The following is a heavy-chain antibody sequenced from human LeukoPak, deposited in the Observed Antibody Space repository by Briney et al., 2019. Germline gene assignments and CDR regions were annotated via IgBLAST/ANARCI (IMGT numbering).Heavy chain of an antibody. CDR1: GGSFSGYY. CDR3: ARTGGLDSSGYDY. D-gene: IGHD3-22*01. J-gene: IGHJ4*02. Sequence: SETLSLTCAVYGGSFSGYYWSWIRQPPGKGLEWIGEINHSGSTNYNPSLKRRVTISVDTSKNQFSLKLSSVTAADTAVYYCARTGGLDSSGYDYWGQGTLVTVSS. CDR2: INHSGST. V-gene: IGHV4-34*01.